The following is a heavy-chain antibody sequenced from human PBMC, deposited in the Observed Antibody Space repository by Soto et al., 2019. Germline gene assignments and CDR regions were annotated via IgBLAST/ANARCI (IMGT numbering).Heavy chain of an antibody. CDR2: IYYIGST. D-gene: IGHD3-3*01. J-gene: IGHJ4*02. V-gene: IGHV4-31*03. Sequence: SETLSLTGTGSGGSISSGGYCWSWIRQHPGKGLEWIVYIYYIGSTYYNPSLKSRGSLSVDTSTKQFSLKMTSMTAADRGVYYCARGVDSWSGYLFWGQGTPVTVSS. CDR3: ARGVDSWSGYLF. CDR1: GGSISSGGYC.